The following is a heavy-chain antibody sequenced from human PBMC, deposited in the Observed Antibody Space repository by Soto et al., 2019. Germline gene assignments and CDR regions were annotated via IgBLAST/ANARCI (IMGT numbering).Heavy chain of an antibody. CDR1: GYKFPSYG. J-gene: IGHJ6*02. V-gene: IGHV1-18*01. D-gene: IGHD2-2*02. Sequence: VQLVQSGAEVKKPGASVKVSCQTSGYKFPSYGINWVRQAPGQGLEWMGWISSYSGNTKYAQNLQGRVTMTADTPRTTAYMELRSLRADDTSVYYCAREGECSCTNCYTLYYDYGLDVWGQGTTVNVSS. CDR3: AREGECSCTNCYTLYYDYGLDV. CDR2: ISSYSGNT.